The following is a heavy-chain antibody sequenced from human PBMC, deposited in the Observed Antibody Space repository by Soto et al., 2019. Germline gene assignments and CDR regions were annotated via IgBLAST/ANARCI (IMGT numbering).Heavy chain of an antibody. V-gene: IGHV3-72*01. CDR3: TRLYGSGSHAHY. CDR2: IRNKANSHTT. J-gene: IGHJ4*02. CDR1: GFIFSDHY. D-gene: IGHD3-10*01. Sequence: GGSLRLSCVASGFIFSDHYMDWVRQAPGKGLEWVGRIRNKANSHTTEYAASVKGRFTISRDDSKNTAYLQMNSLKTEDTAVYYCTRLYGSGSHAHYWGQGTLVTVSS.